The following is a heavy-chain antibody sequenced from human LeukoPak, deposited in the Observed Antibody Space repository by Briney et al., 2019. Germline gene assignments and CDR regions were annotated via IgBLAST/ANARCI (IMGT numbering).Heavy chain of an antibody. V-gene: IGHV4-59*01. J-gene: IGHJ5*02. CDR1: GGSISSYY. CDR3: ARGGYYGSGNDFRFDP. D-gene: IGHD3-10*01. CDR2: IYYSGST. Sequence: SETLSLTCTVSGGSISSYYWSWIRQPPGKGLEWIGYIYYSGSTNYNPSLKSRVTLSVDTSQNQFSLKLSSVTAADTAVYYCARGGYYGSGNDFRFDPWGQGTLVTVSS.